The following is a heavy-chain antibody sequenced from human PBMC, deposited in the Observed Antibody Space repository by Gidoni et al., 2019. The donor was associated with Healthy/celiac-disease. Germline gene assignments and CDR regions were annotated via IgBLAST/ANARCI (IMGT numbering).Heavy chain of an antibody. V-gene: IGHV4-39*01. Sequence: QLQLQESGPGLVKPSATLSLTCTVSGGSISSSSYYWGWIRQPPGKGLEWIGRIYYSGSTYYNPSLKSRVTISVDTAKNQFSLKLSSVTAADTAVYYCARSHSGTAEPDYWGQGTLVTVSS. J-gene: IGHJ4*02. D-gene: IGHD5-12*01. CDR3: ARSHSGTAEPDY. CDR2: IYYSGST. CDR1: GGSISSSSYY.